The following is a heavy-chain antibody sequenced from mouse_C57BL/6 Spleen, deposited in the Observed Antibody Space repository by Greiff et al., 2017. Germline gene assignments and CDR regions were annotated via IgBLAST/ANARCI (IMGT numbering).Heavy chain of an antibody. V-gene: IGHV1-61*01. D-gene: IGHD2-3*01. Sequence: VQLKQSGAELVRPGSSVKLSCKASGYTFTSYWMDWVKQRPGQGLEWIGNIYPSDSETHYNQKFKDKATLTVDKSSSTAYMQLSSLTSEDSAVYYCARGGYDALCWGAYWREGALVAVSA. CDR1: GYTFTSYW. CDR2: IYPSDSET. CDR3: ARGGYDALCWGAY. J-gene: IGHJ3*01.